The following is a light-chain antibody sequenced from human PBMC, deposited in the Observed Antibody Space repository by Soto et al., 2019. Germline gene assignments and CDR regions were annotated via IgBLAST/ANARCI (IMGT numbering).Light chain of an antibody. CDR1: QSLSTN. V-gene: IGKV3-15*01. Sequence: IAITQSPATLSVSPGDRATLSCRASQSLSTNLAWYQQKPGQAPRLLIYGAFNRATGIPARFSRSGSGTEFTLTISSLQSEDFAVYYCQQYNNWWTFGQGTRVEIK. CDR3: QQYNNWWT. J-gene: IGKJ1*01. CDR2: GAF.